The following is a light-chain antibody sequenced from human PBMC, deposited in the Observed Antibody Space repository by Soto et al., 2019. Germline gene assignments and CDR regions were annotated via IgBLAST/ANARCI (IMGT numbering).Light chain of an antibody. CDR3: QSYDSSLSGPV. Sequence: QAVVTQPPSVSGAPGQRVTISCTGSSSNIGADYDVHWYQQLPGTAPKLLIYGNSNRPSGVPDRFSGSKSGTSASLAITGLQAEDEADYYCQSYDSSLSGPVFGGGTQLTVL. CDR2: GNS. V-gene: IGLV1-40*01. CDR1: SSNIGADYD. J-gene: IGLJ7*01.